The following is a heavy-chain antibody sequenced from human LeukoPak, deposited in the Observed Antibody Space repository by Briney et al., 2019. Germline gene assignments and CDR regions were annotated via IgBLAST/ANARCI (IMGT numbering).Heavy chain of an antibody. CDR3: ARGCSCSSTSCHYYYMDV. D-gene: IGHD2-2*01. CDR2: INHSGST. V-gene: IGHV4-34*01. J-gene: IGHJ6*03. Sequence: PSEALSLTCAVYGGSFSGYYWSWIRQPPGKGLEWIGEINHSGSTNYNPSLKSRVTISVDTSKNQFSLKLSSVTAADTAVYYCARGCSCSSTSCHYYYMDVWGKGTTVTVSS. CDR1: GGSFSGYY.